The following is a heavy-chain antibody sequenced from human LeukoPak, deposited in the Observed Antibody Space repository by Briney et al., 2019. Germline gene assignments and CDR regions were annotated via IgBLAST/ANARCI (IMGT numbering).Heavy chain of an antibody. CDR2: IKQDGSEK. J-gene: IGHJ4*02. V-gene: IGHV3-7*03. Sequence: GSLRLSCVASGFTFSSSWMSWVRQAPGKGLEWVANIKQDGSEKSYVESVRGRFTISRDNAKNSLYLQLNSLRAEDTALYYCARDNPPDYWGQGTLVTVSS. CDR1: GFTFSSSW. CDR3: ARDNPPDY.